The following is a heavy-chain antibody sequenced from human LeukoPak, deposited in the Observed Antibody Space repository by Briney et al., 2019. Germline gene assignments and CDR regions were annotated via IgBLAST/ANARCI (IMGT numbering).Heavy chain of an antibody. CDR2: IKQDGSEK. J-gene: IGHJ4*02. V-gene: IGHV3-7*03. Sequence: GSLRLSCVASGFTFSSSWMSWVRQAPGKGLEWVANIKQDGSEKSYVESVRGRFTISRDNAKNSLYLQLNSLRAEDTALYYCARDNPPDYWGQGTLVTVSS. CDR1: GFTFSSSW. CDR3: ARDNPPDY.